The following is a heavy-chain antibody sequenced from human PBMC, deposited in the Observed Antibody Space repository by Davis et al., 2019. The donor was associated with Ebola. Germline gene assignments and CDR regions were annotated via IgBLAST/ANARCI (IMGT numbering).Heavy chain of an antibody. CDR1: GASVSSSRYY. CDR2: IYHSGST. J-gene: IGHJ5*02. V-gene: IGHV4-30-2*01. Sequence: SETLSLTCTVSGASVSSSRYYWSWIRQPPGKGLEWIGYIYHSGSTYYNPSLKSRVTISVDRSKNQFSLKLSSVTAADTAVYYCARTFIRYTSGWYWFDPWGQGTLVTVSS. D-gene: IGHD6-19*01. CDR3: ARTFIRYTSGWYWFDP.